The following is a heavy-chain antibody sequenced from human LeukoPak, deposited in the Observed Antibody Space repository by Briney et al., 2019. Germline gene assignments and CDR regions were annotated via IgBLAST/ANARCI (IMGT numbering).Heavy chain of an antibody. CDR2: IYYSEST. Sequence: PSETLSLTCTVSGGSISSYYWSWIRQPPGKGLEWIGYIYYSESTNYNPSLKSRVTISVDTSKNQFSLKLSSVTAADTAVYYCARGHSSGSYYYYYYMDVWGKGTTVTVSS. D-gene: IGHD6-19*01. CDR3: ARGHSSGSYYYYYYMDV. V-gene: IGHV4-59*01. J-gene: IGHJ6*03. CDR1: GGSISSYY.